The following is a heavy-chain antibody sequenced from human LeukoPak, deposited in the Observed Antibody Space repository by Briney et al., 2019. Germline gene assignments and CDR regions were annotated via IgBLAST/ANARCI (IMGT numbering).Heavy chain of an antibody. CDR3: ARIHRYCSGGACYVLDN. J-gene: IGHJ4*02. Sequence: SSETLSLTCVVSGGSVSGNYWGWIRQPPGRGLEWIGYVYYSGSTNYNPSFKSRITISVDTSRNQFSLQLSSVTAADTAVYYCARIHRYCSGGACYVLDNWGQGTLVAVSS. CDR2: VYYSGST. CDR1: GGSVSGNY. D-gene: IGHD2-15*01. V-gene: IGHV4-59*02.